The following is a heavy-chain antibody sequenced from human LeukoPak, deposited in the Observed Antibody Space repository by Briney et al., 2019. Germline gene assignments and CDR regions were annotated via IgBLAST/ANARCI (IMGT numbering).Heavy chain of an antibody. J-gene: IGHJ4*02. CDR2: IIPIFGTA. CDR1: GGTFSSYA. Sequence: APVKVSCKASGGTFSSYAINWVRQAPGQGLEWMGGIIPIFGTANYAQKFQDRVTSTADESTSTAYMELSSLRSEDTAIYYCASRLYCSNTRCRNFPFAYWGQGTLVTVSS. D-gene: IGHD2-2*01. V-gene: IGHV1-69*01. CDR3: ASRLYCSNTRCRNFPFAY.